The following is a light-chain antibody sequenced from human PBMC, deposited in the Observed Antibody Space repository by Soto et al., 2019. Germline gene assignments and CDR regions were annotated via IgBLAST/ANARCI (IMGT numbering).Light chain of an antibody. Sequence: QSVLTQPASVSGAPGKSITIAGTGISSGVGGCICVAWYQQDRGKAATVMIYEVSDRPSGVSISFCGSKSGNTASLTISGLEADEEAGYYCISCTSSSTVVFGPGTKRTGL. CDR3: ISCTSSSTVV. CDR2: EVS. CDR1: SSGVGGCIC. J-gene: IGLJ1*01. V-gene: IGLV2-14*01.